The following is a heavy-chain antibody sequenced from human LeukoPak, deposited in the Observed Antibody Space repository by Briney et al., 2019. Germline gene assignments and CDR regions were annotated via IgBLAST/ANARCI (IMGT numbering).Heavy chain of an antibody. V-gene: IGHV1-2*02. CDR1: GYTFTGYY. Sequence: ASVKVSCKASGYTFTGYYMHWVRQAPGQGLEWVGWINPNSGGTNYAQKFQGRVTMTRDTSISTAYMELSRLRSDDTAVYYCARDSYSSSWYSQYNWFDPWGQGTLVTVSS. CDR3: ARDSYSSSWYSQYNWFDP. J-gene: IGHJ5*02. D-gene: IGHD6-13*01. CDR2: INPNSGGT.